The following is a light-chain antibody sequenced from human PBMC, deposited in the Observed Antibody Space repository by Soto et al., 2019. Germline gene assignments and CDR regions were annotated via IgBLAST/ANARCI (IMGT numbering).Light chain of an antibody. Sequence: EIVLTQSPATLSLSPGEGATLSCRASQSVSKYLAWYQQKPGQAPRLLIYDASTRATGIPARFSGSGSGTDFTLTISSLEPEDFAVYYCLQRSAWTVITFGQGTQLEIK. J-gene: IGKJ5*01. V-gene: IGKV3-11*01. CDR1: QSVSKY. CDR3: LQRSAWTVIT. CDR2: DAS.